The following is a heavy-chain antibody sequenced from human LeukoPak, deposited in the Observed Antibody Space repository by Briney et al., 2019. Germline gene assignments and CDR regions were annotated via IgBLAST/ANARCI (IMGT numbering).Heavy chain of an antibody. CDR1: GGSISSSNW. J-gene: IGHJ3*02. D-gene: IGHD3-22*01. CDR2: IYHSGST. Sequence: TSGTLSLTCAVSGGSISSSNWWSWVRQPPGKGLEWIGEIYHSGSTNYNPSLRSRVTISVDKSKNQFSLKLSSVTAADTAVYYCARDWGSGYYYVRAFDIWGQGTMVTVSS. V-gene: IGHV4-4*02. CDR3: ARDWGSGYYYVRAFDI.